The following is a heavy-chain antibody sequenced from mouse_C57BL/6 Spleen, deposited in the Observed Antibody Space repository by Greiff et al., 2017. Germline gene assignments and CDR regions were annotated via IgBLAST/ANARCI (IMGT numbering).Heavy chain of an antibody. V-gene: IGHV14-3*01. CDR2: IDPANGNT. CDR3: AHYYGSSPWDFDD. J-gene: IGHJ2*01. Sequence: VQLQQSVAELVRPGASVKLSCTASGFNIKNTYMHWVKQRPEQGLEWIGRIDPANGNTKYAPKFQGKATITADTSSNTAYLQLSSLTSEDTAIYYCAHYYGSSPWDFDDWGQGTTLTVSS. CDR1: GFNIKNTY. D-gene: IGHD1-1*01.